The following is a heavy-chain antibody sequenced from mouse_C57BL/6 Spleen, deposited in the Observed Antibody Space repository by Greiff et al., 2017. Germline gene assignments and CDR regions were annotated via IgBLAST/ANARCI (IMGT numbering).Heavy chain of an antibody. CDR3: TDLSYYGSRGWYFDV. CDR1: GFTFSNYW. Sequence: EVMLVESGGGLVQPGGSMKLSCVASGFTFSNYWMNWVRQSPEKGLEWVAQIRLKSDNYATHYAESVKGRFTISRDDSKSSVYLQMNNLRAEDTGIYYCTDLSYYGSRGWYFDVWGTGTTVTVSS. J-gene: IGHJ1*03. V-gene: IGHV6-3*01. D-gene: IGHD1-1*01. CDR2: IRLKSDNYAT.